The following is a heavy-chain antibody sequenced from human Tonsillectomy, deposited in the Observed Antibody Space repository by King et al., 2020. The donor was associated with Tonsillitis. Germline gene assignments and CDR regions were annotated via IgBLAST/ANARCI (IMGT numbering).Heavy chain of an antibody. J-gene: IGHJ3*01. CDR3: AYYGASDAFDF. Sequence: VQLVESGAVVKKPGESLKISCKGSGYNFANYWINWVRQMPGRGLEWMGRIDPADSYTKYSPSFQGHVTFSADKAVSTAYLHWSSLEASDTAMYFCAYYGASDAFDFWGQGTMVTVSS. V-gene: IGHV5-10-1*03. CDR2: IDPADSYT. D-gene: IGHD3-3*01. CDR1: GYNFANYW.